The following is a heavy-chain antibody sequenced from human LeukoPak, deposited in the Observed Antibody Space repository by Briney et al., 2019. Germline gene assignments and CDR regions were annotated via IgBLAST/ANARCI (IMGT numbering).Heavy chain of an antibody. CDR3: ARDRGELTSVTSFDY. CDR2: ISGSGGDT. V-gene: IGHV3-23*01. J-gene: IGHJ4*02. CDR1: GFTFSSSA. D-gene: IGHD4-17*01. Sequence: GGSLRLSCAASGFTFSSSAMSWVRQTPGKGLEWVSAISGSGGDTYYADSVKGRFTISRDNSKNTLYLQMNSLRAEDTAVYYCARDRGELTSVTSFDYWGQGTLVTVSS.